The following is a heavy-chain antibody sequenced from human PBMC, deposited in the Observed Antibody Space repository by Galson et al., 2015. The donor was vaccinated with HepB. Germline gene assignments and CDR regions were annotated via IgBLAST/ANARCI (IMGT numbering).Heavy chain of an antibody. J-gene: IGHJ6*03. CDR3: AKDVESSGYYPKYYYYYYMDV. Sequence: SLRLSCAASGFTFDDYAMHWVRQAPGKGLEWVSGISWNSGSIGYADSVKGRFTISRDNAKNSLYLQMNSLRAEDTALYYCAKDVESSGYYPKYYYYYYMDVWGKGTTVTVSS. CDR2: ISWNSGSI. V-gene: IGHV3-9*01. CDR1: GFTFDDYA. D-gene: IGHD3-22*01.